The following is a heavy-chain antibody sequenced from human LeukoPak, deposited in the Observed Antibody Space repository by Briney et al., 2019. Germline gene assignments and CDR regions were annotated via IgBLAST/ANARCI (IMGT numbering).Heavy chain of an antibody. CDR1: GYTFTGYY. CDR2: INPNSGGT. Sequence: ASVKVSCKASGYTFTGYYMHWVRQAPGQGLEWMGWINPNSGGTNNAQKFQGRVTMTRDTSISTAYMELSRLRSDDTAVYYCARGFSSRIRGYSYGHDDNWFDPWGQGTLVTVSS. CDR3: ARGFSSRIRGYSYGHDDNWFDP. V-gene: IGHV1-2*02. J-gene: IGHJ5*02. D-gene: IGHD5-18*01.